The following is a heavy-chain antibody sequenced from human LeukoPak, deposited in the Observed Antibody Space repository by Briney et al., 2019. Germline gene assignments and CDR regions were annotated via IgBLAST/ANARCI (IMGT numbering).Heavy chain of an antibody. J-gene: IGHJ4*02. CDR3: ARRGVWGSYRYFDY. V-gene: IGHV4-59*01. CDR2: IYYSGST. Sequence: LETLSLTCTVSGDSISSYYWSWIRQPPGKGLEWIGYIYYSGSTNYNPSLKSRVTISIDTSKNQFSLKLSSVTAADTAVYYCARRGVWGSYRYFDYWGQGTLVTVSS. D-gene: IGHD3-16*02. CDR1: GDSISSYY.